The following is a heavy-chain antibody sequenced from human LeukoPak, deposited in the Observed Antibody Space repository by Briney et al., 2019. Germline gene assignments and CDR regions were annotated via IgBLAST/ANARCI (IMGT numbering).Heavy chain of an antibody. CDR1: GFTFSSYA. CDR2: ISYDGSNK. V-gene: IGHV3-30*04. Sequence: GGSLRLSCAASGFTFSSYAMHWVRQAPGKGLEWVAVISYDGSNKYYADSVKGRFTISRDNSKNTLYLQMNSLRAEDTAVYYCAREKHSGYDDGSNWFDPWGQGTLVTVSS. D-gene: IGHD5-12*01. CDR3: AREKHSGYDDGSNWFDP. J-gene: IGHJ5*02.